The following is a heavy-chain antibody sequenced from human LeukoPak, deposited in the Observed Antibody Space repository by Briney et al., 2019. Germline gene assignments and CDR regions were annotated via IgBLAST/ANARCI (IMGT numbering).Heavy chain of an antibody. D-gene: IGHD7-27*01. CDR3: ARGRIWGYSYYYMDV. CDR1: GGTFSSYA. Sequence: GSSVKVSCKASGGTFSSYAISWARQAPGQGLEWMGGIISIFGTTNYAQKFQGRVTITADESTSTAYMELSSLSSEDTAVYFCARGRIWGYSYYYMDVWGKGTTVTVSS. J-gene: IGHJ6*03. CDR2: IISIFGTT. V-gene: IGHV1-69*01.